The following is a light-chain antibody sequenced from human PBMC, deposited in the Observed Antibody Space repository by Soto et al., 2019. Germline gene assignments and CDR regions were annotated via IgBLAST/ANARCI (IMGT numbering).Light chain of an antibody. Sequence: QPVLTQSPSASASLGASVKLTCTLSSGHSSYAIAWHQQQPEKGPRYLMKLNSDGSHSKGDGIPDRFSGSSSGAERYLTISSLQYEDEAEYYCQTWGTGIHVVFGGGTKVTV. CDR3: QTWGTGIHVV. CDR2: LNSDGSH. CDR1: SGHSSYA. J-gene: IGLJ2*01. V-gene: IGLV4-69*01.